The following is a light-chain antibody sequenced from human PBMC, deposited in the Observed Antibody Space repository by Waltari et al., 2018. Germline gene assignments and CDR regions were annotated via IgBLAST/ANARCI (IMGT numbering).Light chain of an antibody. CDR3: STWDYSLSAPV. Sequence: QSALTQEASVSGTVGQKVTLSCPGTSNTVGSYAVGWYQQISHGAPKTVMFGNSLPSGIPDRFSGSTSGTTASLTISGLRPEDEADYYCSTWDYSLSAPVFGGGTKLTVL. CDR1: SNTVGSYA. J-gene: IGLJ2*01. CDR2: GNS. V-gene: IGLV1-44*01.